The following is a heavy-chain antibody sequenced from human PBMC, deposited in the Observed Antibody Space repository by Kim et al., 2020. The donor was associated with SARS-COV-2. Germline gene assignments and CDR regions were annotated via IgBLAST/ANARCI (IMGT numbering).Heavy chain of an antibody. J-gene: IGHJ6*03. Sequence: SETLSLTCAVYGGSFSGYYWSWIRQPPGKGLEWIGEINHSGSTNYNPSLKSRVTISVDTSKNQFSLKLSSVTAADTAVYYCARGRLHYGGIYYMDVWGKGTTVTVSS. CDR1: GGSFSGYY. D-gene: IGHD4-17*01. V-gene: IGHV4-34*01. CDR2: INHSGST. CDR3: ARGRLHYGGIYYMDV.